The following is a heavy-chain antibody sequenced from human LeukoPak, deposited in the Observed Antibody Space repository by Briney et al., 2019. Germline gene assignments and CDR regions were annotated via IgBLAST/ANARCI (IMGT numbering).Heavy chain of an antibody. D-gene: IGHD1-26*01. CDR2: ISYDGSNK. J-gene: IGHJ4*02. V-gene: IGHV3-30*01. Sequence: GGSLRLSCAASGFTFSSYAMHWVRQAPGKGLEWVAVISYDGSNKYYADSVKGRFTISRDNSKNTLYLQMNSLRAEDTAVYYCAGVGGSYGLDYWGQGTLVTVSS. CDR3: AGVGGSYGLDY. CDR1: GFTFSSYA.